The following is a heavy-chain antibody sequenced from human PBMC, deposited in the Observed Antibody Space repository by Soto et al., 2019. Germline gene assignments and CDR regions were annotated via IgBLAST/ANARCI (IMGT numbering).Heavy chain of an antibody. J-gene: IGHJ5*02. D-gene: IGHD6-13*01. CDR1: GGTFSSYT. CDR2: IIPIHGIT. V-gene: IGHV1-69*02. Sequence: SVKVSCKASGGTFSSYTISWVRQAPGQGLEWMGRIIPIHGITNYAQKFQGRVTITRNTSVSTAYMELSSLRSEDTAVYYCARGWTHQLAPWGQGTLVTVSS. CDR3: ARGWTHQLAP.